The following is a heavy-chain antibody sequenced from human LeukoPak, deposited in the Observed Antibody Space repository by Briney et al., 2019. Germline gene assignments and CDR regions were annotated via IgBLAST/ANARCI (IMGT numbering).Heavy chain of an antibody. CDR2: ISSSSSTI. V-gene: IGHV3-48*03. Sequence: GGSLRLSCAASGFTFSSYEMNWVRQAPGKGLEWVSYISSSSSTIYYADSVKGRFTISRDNAKNSLYLQMNSLRAEDTAVYYCARDIAAAGIILGPFDYWGQGTLVTVSS. J-gene: IGHJ4*02. CDR1: GFTFSSYE. CDR3: ARDIAAAGIILGPFDY. D-gene: IGHD6-13*01.